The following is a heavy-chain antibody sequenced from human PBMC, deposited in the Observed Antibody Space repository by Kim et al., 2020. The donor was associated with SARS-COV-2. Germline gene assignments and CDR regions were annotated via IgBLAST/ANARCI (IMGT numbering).Heavy chain of an antibody. V-gene: IGHV3-30*01. J-gene: IGHJ6*02. CDR3: ARDFHPYYYGMDV. Sequence: YADSVKGRFTISRDNSKNTLYLQMNSLRAEDTAVYYCARDFHPYYYGMDVWGQGTTVTVSS.